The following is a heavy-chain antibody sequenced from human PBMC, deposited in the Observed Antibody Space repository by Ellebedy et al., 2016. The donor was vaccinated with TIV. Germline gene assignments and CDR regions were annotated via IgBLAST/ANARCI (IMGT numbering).Heavy chain of an antibody. Sequence: SVKVSCKASGGTFSSSAITWVRQAPGQGLEWMGRIIPIVGKANYAQKFQGRATITADKSTSTGYMELSSLRSEDTALYYCARGEEIMNYWGQGTLVTVSS. J-gene: IGHJ4*02. V-gene: IGHV1-69*04. CDR1: GGTFSSSA. CDR3: ARGEEIMNY. CDR2: IIPIVGKA. D-gene: IGHD1-26*01.